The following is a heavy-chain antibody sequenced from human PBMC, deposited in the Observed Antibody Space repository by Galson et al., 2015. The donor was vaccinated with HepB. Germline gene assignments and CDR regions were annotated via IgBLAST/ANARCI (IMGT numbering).Heavy chain of an antibody. CDR2: FDPEDGET. Sequence: SVKVSCKVSGYTLTELSMHWVRQAPGKGLEWMGGFDPEDGETIYAQKFQGRVTMTEDTSTDTAYMELSSLRSEDTAVYYCATGREGGVVVITTFHYWGQGTLVTVSS. V-gene: IGHV1-24*01. CDR3: ATGREGGVVVITTFHY. CDR1: GYTLTELS. J-gene: IGHJ4*02. D-gene: IGHD3-22*01.